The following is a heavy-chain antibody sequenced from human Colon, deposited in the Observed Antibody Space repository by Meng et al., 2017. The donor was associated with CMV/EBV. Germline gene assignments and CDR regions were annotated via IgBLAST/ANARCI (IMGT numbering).Heavy chain of an antibody. Sequence: SLKISCAASGFTFDDYAMHWVRLAPGKGLEWVSGISWNSGSIGYADSVKGRFTISRDNAKNSVYLQMNSLRAEDTALYFCAKDRDCTSNSCPNYDMDVWGQGTTVTVSS. CDR2: ISWNSGSI. J-gene: IGHJ6*02. CDR1: GFTFDDYA. V-gene: IGHV3-9*01. CDR3: AKDRDCTSNSCPNYDMDV. D-gene: IGHD2/OR15-2a*01.